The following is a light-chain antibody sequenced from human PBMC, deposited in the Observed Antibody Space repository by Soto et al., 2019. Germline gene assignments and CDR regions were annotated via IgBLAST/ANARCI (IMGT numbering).Light chain of an antibody. Sequence: EIVMTQSPGTLSLSPGERATPSCRASQSVSSNLAWYQQKPGQAPRLLIYGASTRATGIPARFSGSGSGREFTLTISSLQSEDFAVYYCQKYNNVPLTFGGGTKVEIK. J-gene: IGKJ4*01. CDR2: GAS. V-gene: IGKV3-15*01. CDR3: QKYNNVPLT. CDR1: QSVSSN.